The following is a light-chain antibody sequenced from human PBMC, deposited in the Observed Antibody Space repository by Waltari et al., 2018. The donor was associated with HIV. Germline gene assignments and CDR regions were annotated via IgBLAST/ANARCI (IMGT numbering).Light chain of an antibody. CDR2: QDS. CDR3: QAWDSSTGV. Sequence: SYELTQPPSVSVSPGQTASITCSGDKLGDKYACWYQQKPGQSPVLVIYQDSKRPSGIPERLSGSSPGNTATLTISGTQAMDEADCYCQAWDSSTGVFGGGTKLTVL. J-gene: IGLJ3*02. V-gene: IGLV3-1*01. CDR1: KLGDKY.